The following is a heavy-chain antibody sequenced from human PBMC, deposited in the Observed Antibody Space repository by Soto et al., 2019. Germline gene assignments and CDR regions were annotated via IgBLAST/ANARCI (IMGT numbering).Heavy chain of an antibody. CDR1: GGSISSSSYY. CDR2: IHYTGIT. J-gene: IGHJ3*02. V-gene: IGHV4-31*03. D-gene: IGHD6-25*01. CDR3: ARGQRGGAFDI. Sequence: QVQLQESGPGLVKPSQTLSLTCTVSGGSISSSSYYWSWIRQHPVKGLEWIGYIHYTGITYYNPSLKSRVTTSIDTSKNQSSLKLSSVTAADTAVYYCARGQRGGAFDIWGQGTMVTVSS.